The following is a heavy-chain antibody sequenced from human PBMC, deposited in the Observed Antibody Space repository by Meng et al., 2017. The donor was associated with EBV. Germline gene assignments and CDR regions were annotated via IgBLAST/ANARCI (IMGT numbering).Heavy chain of an antibody. CDR3: ASESGRGYTPDY. J-gene: IGHJ4*02. CDR1: GGTFTSDA. D-gene: IGHD3-10*01. CDR2: LTPMSGAP. Sequence: QGGVVQCGDEVKKPGSSVTVSCKTSGGTFTSDAISWVRQAPGQGREWMGGLTPMSGAPNYAQKFQGRITITADESTSTRYMDLSSLRSEDTAVYYCASESGRGYTPDYWGQGTLVTVSS. V-gene: IGHV1-69*01.